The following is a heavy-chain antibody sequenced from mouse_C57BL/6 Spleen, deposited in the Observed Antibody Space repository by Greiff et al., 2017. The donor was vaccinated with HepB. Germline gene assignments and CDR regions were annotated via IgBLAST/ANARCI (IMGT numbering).Heavy chain of an antibody. J-gene: IGHJ2*01. CDR1: GFTFSSYG. V-gene: IGHV5-6*02. CDR3: ARQEIYYYGSSYDYFDY. CDR2: ISSGGSYT. D-gene: IGHD1-1*01. Sequence: EVKLEESGGDLVKPGGSLKLSCAASGFTFSSYGMSWVRQTPDKRLEWVATISSGGSYTYYPDSVKGRFTISRDNAKNTLYLQMSSLKSEDTAMYYCARQEIYYYGSSYDYFDYWGQGTTLTVSS.